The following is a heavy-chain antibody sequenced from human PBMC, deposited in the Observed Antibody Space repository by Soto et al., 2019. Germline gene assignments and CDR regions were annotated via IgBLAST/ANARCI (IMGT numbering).Heavy chain of an antibody. V-gene: IGHV4-31*03. CDR1: GVSIKSGGYY. D-gene: IGHD5-18*01. CDR3: ARGLVGGYTYAYDH. J-gene: IGHJ4*02. Sequence: QVQLQESGPGLVKPSLTLSLTCSVSGVSIKSGGYYWTWIRQRPGKGLEWIAYIHYTGRTTSNPALKIRLTVSLVTSKNLFSLHLTSVTAAGTAVYFWARGLVGGYTYAYDHWGQGTLVTVSS. CDR2: IHYTGRT.